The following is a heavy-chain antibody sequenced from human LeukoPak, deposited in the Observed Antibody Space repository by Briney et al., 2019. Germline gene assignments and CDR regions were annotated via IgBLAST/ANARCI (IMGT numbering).Heavy chain of an antibody. J-gene: IGHJ4*02. D-gene: IGHD5-24*01. Sequence: GGSLRLSCAASGVTVSSNHMSWGRQAPGKGLEWVSVIYSGGGTYYADSVKGRFTISRDNSKNTLYPQMTSLRAEDTAVYYCARGRWLPEFWGQGTLVIVSS. CDR1: GVTVSSNH. CDR3: ARGRWLPEF. CDR2: IYSGGGT. V-gene: IGHV3-66*01.